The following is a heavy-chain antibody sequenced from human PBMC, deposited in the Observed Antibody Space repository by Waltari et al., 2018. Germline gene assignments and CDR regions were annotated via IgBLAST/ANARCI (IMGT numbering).Heavy chain of an antibody. CDR2: INSDGSIT. Sequence: EMQLVESGGGLVQPGGSLSISCAASGFPFSSYWMHWVRQAPGKGLVWVSRINSDGSITTYADSVKGRFTISRDNAKNTLYLQMNSLRADDTAVYYCSGLEDWGQGTLVTVSS. V-gene: IGHV3-74*01. D-gene: IGHD3-3*01. CDR3: SGLED. CDR1: GFPFSSYW. J-gene: IGHJ4*02.